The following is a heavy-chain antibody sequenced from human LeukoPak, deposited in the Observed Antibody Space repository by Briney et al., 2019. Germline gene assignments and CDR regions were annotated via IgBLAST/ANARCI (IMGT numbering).Heavy chain of an antibody. J-gene: IGHJ4*02. D-gene: IGHD5-18*01. CDR2: INGNGGTT. CDR1: GFTFSTYI. Sequence: PGGSLRLSCAASGFTFSTYIMYWVRQAPGKGLEYVSAINGNGGTTYYANSVKGRFTISRDNSKNTLYLQMGSLRAEDTAVYFCARRGHGYGSPFDYWGQGTLVTVSS. V-gene: IGHV3-64*01. CDR3: ARRGHGYGSPFDY.